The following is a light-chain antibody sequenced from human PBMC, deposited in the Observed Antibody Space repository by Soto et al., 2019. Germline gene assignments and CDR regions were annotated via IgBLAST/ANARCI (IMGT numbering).Light chain of an antibody. CDR2: AAS. J-gene: IGKJ1*01. V-gene: IGKV1-6*01. CDR1: RDVGSD. Sequence: RMTQSPSSLSASVGEKIITTCRASRDVGSDVSWYQQKPGQAPKLLIYAASNLYTGVPSRFSGSRSGTEVTLTISSLQPEDFASYYCLQDYGDSWTFGQGTKVDIK. CDR3: LQDYGDSWT.